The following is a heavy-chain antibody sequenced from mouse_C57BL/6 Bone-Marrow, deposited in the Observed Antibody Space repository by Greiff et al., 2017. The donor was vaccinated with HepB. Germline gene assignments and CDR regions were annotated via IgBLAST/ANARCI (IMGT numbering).Heavy chain of an antibody. J-gene: IGHJ2*01. CDR1: GFTFSSYA. CDR2: ISDGGSYT. D-gene: IGHD2-5*01. CDR3: AREDYYSNSGYYFDY. V-gene: IGHV5-4*03. Sequence: DVMLVESGGGLVKPGGSLKLSCAASGFTFSSYAMSWVRQTPEKRLEWVATISDGGSYTYYPDNVKGRFTISRDNAKNNLYLQMSHLKSEDTAMYYCAREDYYSNSGYYFDYWGQGTTLTVSS.